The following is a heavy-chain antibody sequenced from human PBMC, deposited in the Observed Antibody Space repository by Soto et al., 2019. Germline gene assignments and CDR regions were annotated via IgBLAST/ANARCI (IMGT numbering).Heavy chain of an antibody. D-gene: IGHD2-15*01. Sequence: ASVKVSCKASGYTFTSYYMHWVRQAPGQGLEWMGIINPSGGSTSYAQKFQGRVTMTRDTSTSTVYMELSSLRSEDTAVYYCARVALLGYCSGGSCYSDYWGQGTLVTVS. V-gene: IGHV1-46*01. CDR2: INPSGGST. J-gene: IGHJ4*02. CDR3: ARVALLGYCSGGSCYSDY. CDR1: GYTFTSYY.